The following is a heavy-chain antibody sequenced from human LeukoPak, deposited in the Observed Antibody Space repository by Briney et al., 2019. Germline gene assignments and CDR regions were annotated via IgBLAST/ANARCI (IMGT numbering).Heavy chain of an antibody. CDR3: ARDLAPIVGATDY. CDR2: INSDGNNR. V-gene: IGHV3-74*01. CDR1: GFTFSSYW. D-gene: IGHD1-26*01. Sequence: GGSLRLSCAASGFTFSSYWMHWVRQAPGKGLLWVSPINSDGNNRGYADSMKGRFTISRDNAKNSLYLQMNGLRAEDTAVYYCARDLAPIVGATDYWGQGTLVTVSS. J-gene: IGHJ4*02.